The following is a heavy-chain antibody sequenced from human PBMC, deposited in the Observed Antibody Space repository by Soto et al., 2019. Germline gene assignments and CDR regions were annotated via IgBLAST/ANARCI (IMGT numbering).Heavy chain of an antibody. CDR2: INPSGSST. CDR1: GYTFSNYY. D-gene: IGHD2-15*01. J-gene: IGHJ4*02. CDR3: ARLGSFLVVAGTDYFDY. Sequence: AAVKFSCKASGYTFSNYYMHWVRQAPGQGLEWMGVINPSGSSTSYAQKFQDRVTMTRDTSTSTAYMELSTLKSEDTAVYYCARLGSFLVVAGTDYFDYWGQGTLVTVSS. V-gene: IGHV1-46*01.